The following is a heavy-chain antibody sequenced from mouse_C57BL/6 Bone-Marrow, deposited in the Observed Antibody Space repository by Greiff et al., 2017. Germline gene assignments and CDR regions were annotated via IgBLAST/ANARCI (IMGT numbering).Heavy chain of an antibody. V-gene: IGHV5-16*01. CDR1: GFTFSDSY. CDR3: AREDYYGSSFWYFDV. J-gene: IGHJ1*03. CDR2: INYDGSST. Sequence: EVKLVESEGGLVQPGSSMKLSCTASGFTFSDSYMAWVRQVPEKGLEWVANINYDGSSTYYLDSLKSRFIISRDNAKNILYLQRSSLKSEDTATYYCAREDYYGSSFWYFDVWGTGTTVTVSS. D-gene: IGHD1-1*01.